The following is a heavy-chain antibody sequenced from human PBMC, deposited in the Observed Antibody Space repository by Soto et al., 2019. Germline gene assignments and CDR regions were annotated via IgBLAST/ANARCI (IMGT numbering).Heavy chain of an antibody. Sequence: SVKVSCKASGGTFSSYAISWVRQAPGQGLEWMGGIIPILGIANYAQKFQGRVTITADKSTSTAYMELSSLRSEDTAVYYCAIDHYDSSGYYFYYYGIDVWGQGTTVTVSS. CDR1: GGTFSSYA. V-gene: IGHV1-69*10. J-gene: IGHJ6*02. CDR2: IIPILGIA. D-gene: IGHD3-22*01. CDR3: AIDHYDSSGYYFYYYGIDV.